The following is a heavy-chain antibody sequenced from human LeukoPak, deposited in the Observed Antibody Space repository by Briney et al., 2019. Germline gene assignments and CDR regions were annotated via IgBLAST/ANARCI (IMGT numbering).Heavy chain of an antibody. Sequence: PGGSLRLSCAASGFTFSSYAMSWVRQAPGKGLEWVSAISGSGGSTYCADSVKGRFTISRDNSKNTLYLQMNSLRAEDTAVYYCAKNVVDRYYYDSSGYSEAHDAFDIWGQGTMVTVSS. J-gene: IGHJ3*02. CDR2: ISGSGGST. CDR3: AKNVVDRYYYDSSGYSEAHDAFDI. D-gene: IGHD3-22*01. V-gene: IGHV3-23*01. CDR1: GFTFSSYA.